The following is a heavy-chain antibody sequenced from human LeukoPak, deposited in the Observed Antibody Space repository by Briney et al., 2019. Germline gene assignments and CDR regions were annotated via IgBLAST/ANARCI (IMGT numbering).Heavy chain of an antibody. CDR1: GITFSSYD. Sequence: PGASLRLSCAASGITFSSYDLHWVRQAPGKGLEWGAVIWYDGSNEYYADSVKGRFTISRDNSKNTLYLQMNSLRVDDTAVYYCARGRYTSSPYFDYWGQGALVTASS. V-gene: IGHV3-33*01. CDR3: ARGRYTSSPYFDY. D-gene: IGHD6-6*01. CDR2: IWYDGSNE. J-gene: IGHJ4*02.